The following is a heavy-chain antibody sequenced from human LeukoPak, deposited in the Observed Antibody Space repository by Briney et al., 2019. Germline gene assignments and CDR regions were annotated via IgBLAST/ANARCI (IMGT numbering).Heavy chain of an antibody. V-gene: IGHV1-46*01. CDR3: ARMGADSGSYSDAFDI. D-gene: IGHD1-26*01. J-gene: IGHJ3*02. CDR2: INPSGGST. Sequence: ASVKVSCKASGYTFTSYYMHRVRQAPGQGLEWMGIINPSGGSTSYAQKFQGRVTMTRDTSTSTVYMELSSLRSEDTAVYYCARMGADSGSYSDAFDIWGQGTMVTVSS. CDR1: GYTFTSYY.